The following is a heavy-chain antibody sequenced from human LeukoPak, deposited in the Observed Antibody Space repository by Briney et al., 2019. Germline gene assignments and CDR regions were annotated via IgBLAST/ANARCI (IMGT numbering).Heavy chain of an antibody. D-gene: IGHD1-26*01. CDR2: INPSGGST. V-gene: IGHV1-46*01. J-gene: IGHJ4*02. CDR1: GYTFTSYY. CDR3: ATTIGLVGAFDY. Sequence: ASVKVSCKASGYTFTSYYMHWVRQAPGQGLEWMGIINPSGGSTSYAQKFQGRVTMTRDTSTDTAYMELSSLRSEDTAVYYCATTIGLVGAFDYWGQGTLVTVSS.